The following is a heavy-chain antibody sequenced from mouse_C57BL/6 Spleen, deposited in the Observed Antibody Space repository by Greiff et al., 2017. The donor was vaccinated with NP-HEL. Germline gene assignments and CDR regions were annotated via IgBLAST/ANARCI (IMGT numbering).Heavy chain of an antibody. CDR1: GFSLTSYG. Sequence: VQLKESGPGLVQPSQSLSITCTVSGFSLTSYGVHWVRQSPGKGLEWLGVIWSGGSTDYNAAFISRLSISKDNSKSQVFFKMNSLQADDTAIYYCARGVMDYDGGFAYWGQGTLVTVSA. CDR2: IWSGGST. J-gene: IGHJ3*01. V-gene: IGHV2-2*01. D-gene: IGHD2-4*01. CDR3: ARGVMDYDGGFAY.